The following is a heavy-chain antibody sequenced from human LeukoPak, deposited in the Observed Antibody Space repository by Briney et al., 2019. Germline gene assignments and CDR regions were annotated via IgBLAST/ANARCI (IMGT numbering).Heavy chain of an antibody. J-gene: IGHJ6*02. CDR2: SGGDGGST. D-gene: IGHD6-13*01. CDR3: AKDEAPAAGSWNYYYGMDV. CDR1: GFTFSSYD. V-gene: IGHV3-23*01. Sequence: GGSLRLSCAASGFTFSSYDMSWVRQAPGKGLEWVSASGGDGGSTYADSVKGRFTISRDSSKNTLYLQMSSLRVEDTAVYYCAKDEAPAAGSWNYYYGMDVWGQGTTVTVSS.